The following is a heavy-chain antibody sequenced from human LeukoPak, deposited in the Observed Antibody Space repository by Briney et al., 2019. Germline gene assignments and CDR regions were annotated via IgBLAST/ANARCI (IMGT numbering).Heavy chain of an antibody. Sequence: GGSLRLSCAASGFTFSSYAMHWVRQAPGKGLEWVAVISYDGSNKYYADSVKGRFTISRDNSKNTLYLQMNSLRAEDTAVYYCERDRTFGLLWFGEYLTYPERYFDYWGQGTLVTVSS. J-gene: IGHJ4*02. CDR3: ERDRTFGLLWFGEYLTYPERYFDY. D-gene: IGHD3-10*01. V-gene: IGHV3-30-3*01. CDR2: ISYDGSNK. CDR1: GFTFSSYA.